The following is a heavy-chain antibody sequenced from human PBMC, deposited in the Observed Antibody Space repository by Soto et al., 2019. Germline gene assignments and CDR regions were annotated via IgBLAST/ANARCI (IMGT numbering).Heavy chain of an antibody. CDR1: GYTFTGYY. J-gene: IGHJ6*02. CDR3: AISTYYDFWSGYLPASMGYYYYYGMDV. Sequence: ASVQVSCKASGYTFTGYYMHWVRQAPGQGLEWMGWINPNSGGTNYAQKFQGWVTMTRDTSISTAYMELSRLRSDDTAVYYCAISTYYDFWSGYLPASMGYYYYYGMDVWGQGTTVTVSS. V-gene: IGHV1-2*04. CDR2: INPNSGGT. D-gene: IGHD3-3*01.